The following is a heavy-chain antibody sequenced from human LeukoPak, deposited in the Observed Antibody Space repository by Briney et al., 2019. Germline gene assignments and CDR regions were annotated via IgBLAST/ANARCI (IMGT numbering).Heavy chain of an antibody. D-gene: IGHD4-23*01. Sequence: GGSLRLSYAVSGFTFSTYNMHWVRQAPGKGLEWVSSISSSSSYMNYADSVKGRFTISRDNAENSLYLQMNSLRAEDTAVYYCARDRGKTSPYYYVDVWGKGTTVTVSS. CDR2: ISSSSSYM. V-gene: IGHV3-21*01. J-gene: IGHJ6*03. CDR3: ARDRGKTSPYYYVDV. CDR1: GFTFSTYN.